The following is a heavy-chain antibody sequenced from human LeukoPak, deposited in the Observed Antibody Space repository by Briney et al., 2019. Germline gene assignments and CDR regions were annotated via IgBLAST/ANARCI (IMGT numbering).Heavy chain of an antibody. CDR2: IIPIFGTT. CDR1: GGTFSSYA. J-gene: IGHJ6*03. CDR3: ARVVGLTGHSSSWYSGYYYYMDV. D-gene: IGHD6-13*01. V-gene: IGHV1-69*06. Sequence: ASVKVSCKASGGTFSSYAISWVRQAPGQGLEWMGGIIPIFGTTNYAQKFQDRVTITADKSTSTAYMELSSLRSEDTAVYYCARVVGLTGHSSSWYSGYYYYMDVWGKGTTVTVSS.